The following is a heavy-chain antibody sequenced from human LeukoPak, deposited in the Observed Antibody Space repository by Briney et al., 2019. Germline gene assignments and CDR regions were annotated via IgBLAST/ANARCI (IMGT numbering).Heavy chain of an antibody. V-gene: IGHV4-39*01. Sequence: PSETLSLTCTVSGGSISSSSYYWGWIRQPPGKGLEWIGNIYYSGSTYYNPSLKSRVTISVDTSKNQFSLKLSSVTAADTAVYYCARHKRGANPLYYFDYWGQGTLVTVSS. D-gene: IGHD1-26*01. CDR3: ARHKRGANPLYYFDY. J-gene: IGHJ4*02. CDR2: IYYSGST. CDR1: GGSISSSSYY.